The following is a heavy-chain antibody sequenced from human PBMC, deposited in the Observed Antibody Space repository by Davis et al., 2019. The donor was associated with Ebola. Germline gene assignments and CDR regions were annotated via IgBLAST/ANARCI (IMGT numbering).Heavy chain of an antibody. Sequence: GESLKISCAASGFTFSSYSMNWVRQAPGKGLEWVSYISSSSSTIYYADSVKGRFTISRDNAKNSLYLQMNSLRAEDTAVYYCARDCYDSSGSVDYWGQGTLVTVSS. CDR2: ISSSSSTI. V-gene: IGHV3-48*04. J-gene: IGHJ4*02. D-gene: IGHD3-22*01. CDR3: ARDCYDSSGSVDY. CDR1: GFTFSSYS.